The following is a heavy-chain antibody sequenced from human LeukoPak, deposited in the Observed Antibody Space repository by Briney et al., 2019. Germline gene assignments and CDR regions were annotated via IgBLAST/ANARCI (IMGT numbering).Heavy chain of an antibody. J-gene: IGHJ6*02. D-gene: IGHD6-13*01. CDR2: IIPIFGTA. CDR1: GGTFGSYA. Sequence: SVKVSCKDSGGTFGSYAISWVRQAPGQGLEWMGGIIPIFGTANYAQKFQGRVTITADESTSTAYMELSSLRSEDTAVYYCARDWKPLRIAAAGTMNYYYYGMDVWGQGTTVTVSS. V-gene: IGHV1-69*13. CDR3: ARDWKPLRIAAAGTMNYYYYGMDV.